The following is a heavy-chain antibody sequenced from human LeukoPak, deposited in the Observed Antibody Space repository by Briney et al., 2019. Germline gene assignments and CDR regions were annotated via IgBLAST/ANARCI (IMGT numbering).Heavy chain of an antibody. D-gene: IGHD3-22*01. V-gene: IGHV3-13*01. CDR1: GFTFNYYD. CDR3: ARGVSYYYDNSGHPGWYFDF. CDR2: IRPTGDT. J-gene: IGHJ2*01. Sequence: GGSLRLSCAVSGFTFNYYDMHWVRQAPGKRLEWVSAIRPTGDTHYPDSVKGRFAMSREDAKNSVHLQMNTLRAGDTAVYYCARGVSYYYDNSGHPGWYFDFWGRGTLVTVSS.